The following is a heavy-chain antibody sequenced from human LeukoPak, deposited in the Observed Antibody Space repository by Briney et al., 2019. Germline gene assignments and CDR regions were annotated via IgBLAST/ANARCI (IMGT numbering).Heavy chain of an antibody. Sequence: SETLSLTCAVYGGSFSGYYWSWIRQPPGKGLEWIGEINHSGSTNYNPSLKSRVTISVDTSKNQFSLKLSSVTAADTALYYCALFYSISGSPLVDIWGQGTMVIVS. CDR1: GGSFSGYY. J-gene: IGHJ3*02. CDR3: ALFYSISGSPLVDI. V-gene: IGHV4-34*01. D-gene: IGHD3-10*01. CDR2: INHSGST.